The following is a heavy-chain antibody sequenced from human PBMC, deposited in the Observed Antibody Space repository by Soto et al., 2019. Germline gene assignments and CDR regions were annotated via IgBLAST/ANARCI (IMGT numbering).Heavy chain of an antibody. J-gene: IGHJ4*02. CDR3: ARLPYYGDYDYFDF. V-gene: IGHV4-34*01. D-gene: IGHD4-17*01. CDR1: GGSFSGYY. CDR2: INHSGST. Sequence: SETLSLTCAVYGGSFSGYYWSWIRQPPGKGLEWIGEINHSGSTNYNPSLKSRVTISVDTSKNQFFLKVNSVTAADTAVYYCARLPYYGDYDYFDFWGQGTPVTVS.